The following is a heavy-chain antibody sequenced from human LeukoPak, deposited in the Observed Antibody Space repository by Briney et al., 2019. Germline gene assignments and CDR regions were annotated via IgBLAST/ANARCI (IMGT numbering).Heavy chain of an antibody. D-gene: IGHD2-2*01. Sequence: PGRSLRLSCAASGFTFNSYPMHWVRQAPGKGLEWVAVISNVGSNEYYADSVKGRFTISRDNSKNTLYLQMNSLRAEDTAVYYCAKDTKYCSSITCSGDYWGQGTLVTVSS. CDR3: AKDTKYCSSITCSGDY. CDR1: GFTFNSYP. V-gene: IGHV3-30*04. CDR2: ISNVGSNE. J-gene: IGHJ4*02.